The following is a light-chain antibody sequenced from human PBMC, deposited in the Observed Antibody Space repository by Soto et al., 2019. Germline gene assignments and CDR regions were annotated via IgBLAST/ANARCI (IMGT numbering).Light chain of an antibody. Sequence: EIVMTQSPATLSVSPGERATLSCRASQSVSSNLAWFQQRPAQAPRLLIYGASTRATGIPARFSGSGSGTEFTLTISSLQSEDFAVYYCQQYTNWPLTFGPGTKVDIK. J-gene: IGKJ3*01. CDR2: GAS. CDR1: QSVSSN. CDR3: QQYTNWPLT. V-gene: IGKV3-15*01.